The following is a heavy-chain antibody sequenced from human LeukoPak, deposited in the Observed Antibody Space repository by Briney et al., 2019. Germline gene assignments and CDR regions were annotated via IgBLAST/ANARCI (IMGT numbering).Heavy chain of an antibody. J-gene: IGHJ4*02. CDR2: ISQDGSEK. V-gene: IGHV3-7*01. Sequence: PGGSLRLSCAASGFTFSSYAMSWVRQAPGKGLEWLANISQDGSEKYYVDSVKGRFTISRDNARNSLYLQMNSLKAEDTAVYYCAKYSNYHFDYWGQGTLVTVSS. CDR3: AKYSNYHFDY. D-gene: IGHD4-11*01. CDR1: GFTFSSYA.